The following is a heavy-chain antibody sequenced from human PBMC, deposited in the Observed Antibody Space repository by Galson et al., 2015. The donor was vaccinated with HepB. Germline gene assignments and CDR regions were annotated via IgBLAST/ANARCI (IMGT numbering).Heavy chain of an antibody. J-gene: IGHJ4*02. V-gene: IGHV3-21*01. Sequence: SLRLSCAASGFTFSSYSMNWVRQAPGKGLEWVSSTSSSSSYIYYADSVKGRFTISRDNAKNSLYLQMNSLRAEDTAVYYCARGIRYFDWLLFYWGQGTLVTVSS. CDR2: TSSSSSYI. CDR3: ARGIRYFDWLLFY. CDR1: GFTFSSYS. D-gene: IGHD3-9*01.